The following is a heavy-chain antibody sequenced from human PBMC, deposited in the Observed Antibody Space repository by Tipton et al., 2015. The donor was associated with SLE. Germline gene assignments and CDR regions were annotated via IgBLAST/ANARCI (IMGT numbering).Heavy chain of an antibody. CDR3: ARPLITGTTDAFDI. CDR1: GGSFSGYY. J-gene: IGHJ3*02. Sequence: TLSLTCAVYGGSFSGYYWCWIRQPPGKGLEWIGEINHSGSTNYNPPLNSRVTISQDTSTNQFSPKLSSVTAADTAVYYCARPLITGTTDAFDIWGQATRVTVSS. D-gene: IGHD1-7*01. V-gene: IGHV4-34*01. CDR2: INHSGST.